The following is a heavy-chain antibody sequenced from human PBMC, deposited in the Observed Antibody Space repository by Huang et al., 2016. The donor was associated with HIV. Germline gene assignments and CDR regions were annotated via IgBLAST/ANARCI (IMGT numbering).Heavy chain of an antibody. Sequence: QVQLLQSGAEVKKTGASVKISCKTSGYNFKTHAVSWVRQTPGQGLEWMGWVSSYNRYTTYSQRLQGRVTMTTDTSTNTVYMELRSLRSDDTAVYYCARRVGSGWYGEIDYWGQGTLVTVSS. CDR2: VSSYNRYT. J-gene: IGHJ4*02. V-gene: IGHV1-18*04. CDR3: ARRVGSGWYGEIDY. CDR1: GYNFKTHA. D-gene: IGHD6-19*01.